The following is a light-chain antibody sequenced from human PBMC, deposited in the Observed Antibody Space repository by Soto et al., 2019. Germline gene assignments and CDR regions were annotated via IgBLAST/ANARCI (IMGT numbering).Light chain of an antibody. V-gene: IGLV2-8*01. CDR2: EVS. J-gene: IGLJ2*01. CDR3: SSYAGSNNLG. Sequence: QSALTQPPSASGSPGQSVTISCTGTSSDVGGYNYVSWYQQHPGKAPKLMIYEVSKRPSRVPDRFSGSKSGNTASLTVSGLQAEDEADYYCSSYAGSNNLGFGGGTKLTVL. CDR1: SSDVGGYNY.